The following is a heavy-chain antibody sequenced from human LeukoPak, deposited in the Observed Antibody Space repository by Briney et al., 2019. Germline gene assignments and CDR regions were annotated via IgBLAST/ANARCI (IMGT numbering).Heavy chain of an antibody. CDR3: ARGRYYDFWSGYYKYYYYMDV. CDR1: GGSFSGYY. J-gene: IGHJ6*03. V-gene: IGHV4-34*01. CDR2: IYHSGST. Sequence: SETLSLTCAVYGGSFSGYYWSWIRQPPGKGLEWIGEIYHSGSTNYNPSLKSRVTISVDKSKNQFSLKLGSVTAADTAVYYCARGRYYDFWSGYYKYYYYMDVWGKGTTVTVSS. D-gene: IGHD3-3*01.